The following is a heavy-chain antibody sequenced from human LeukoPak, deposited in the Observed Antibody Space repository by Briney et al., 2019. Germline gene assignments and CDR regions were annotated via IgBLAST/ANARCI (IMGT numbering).Heavy chain of an antibody. Sequence: PSETLSLTCTVSGGSISSGDYYWSWIRQPPGKGLEWIGYIYYSGSTYYNPSLKSRVTISVDTSKNQFSLKLSSVTAADTAVYYCARSLGYCSSTSCYQTDYWGQGTLVTVSS. V-gene: IGHV4-30-4*01. D-gene: IGHD2-2*01. CDR1: GGSISSGDYY. CDR3: ARSLGYCSSTSCYQTDY. CDR2: IYYSGST. J-gene: IGHJ4*02.